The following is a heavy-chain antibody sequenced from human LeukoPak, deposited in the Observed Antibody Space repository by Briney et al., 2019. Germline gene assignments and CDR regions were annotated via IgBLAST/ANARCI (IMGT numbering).Heavy chain of an antibody. CDR3: ARDLGLPRYSSSWSYYFDY. D-gene: IGHD6-13*01. V-gene: IGHV4-30-2*01. J-gene: IGHJ4*02. CDR2: IYHSGST. CDR1: GGSISSGGYS. Sequence: PSETLSLTCAVSGGSISSGGYSWSWIRQPPGKGLEWIGYIYHSGSTYYNPSLKSRVTISVDRSKNQFSLKLSSVTAADTAVYYCARDLGLPRYSSSWSYYFDYWGQGTLVTVSS.